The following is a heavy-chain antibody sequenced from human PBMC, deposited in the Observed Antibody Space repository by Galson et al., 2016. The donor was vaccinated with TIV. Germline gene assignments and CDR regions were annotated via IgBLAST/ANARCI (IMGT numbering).Heavy chain of an antibody. Sequence: RLSCAASGFTFSIYAMRWVRQAPGKGLEWVGLISYDGSNKWYADSVKGRFTISRDNSKNTLYLQMNSLRVEDTAVYYCAKVGARGYGDYPYYLAYWGQGTLVTVSS. J-gene: IGHJ4*02. CDR2: ISYDGSNK. CDR3: AKVGARGYGDYPYYLAY. D-gene: IGHD4-17*01. CDR1: GFTFSIYA. V-gene: IGHV3-30*18.